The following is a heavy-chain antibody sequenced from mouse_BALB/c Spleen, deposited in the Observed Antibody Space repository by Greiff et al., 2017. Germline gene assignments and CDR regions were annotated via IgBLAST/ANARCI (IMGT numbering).Heavy chain of an antibody. D-gene: IGHD1-1*01. V-gene: IGHV5-9-4*01. CDR3: AREGYYGTSSYWYFDV. CDR2: ISSGGSYT. Sequence: EVQGVESGGGLVKPGGSLKLSCAASGFTFSSYAMSWVRQSPEKRLEWVAEISSGGSYTYYPDTVTGRFPISRDNAKNTLYLEMSSLRSEDTAMYYCAREGYYGTSSYWYFDVWGAGTTVTVSS. CDR1: GFTFSSYA. J-gene: IGHJ1*01.